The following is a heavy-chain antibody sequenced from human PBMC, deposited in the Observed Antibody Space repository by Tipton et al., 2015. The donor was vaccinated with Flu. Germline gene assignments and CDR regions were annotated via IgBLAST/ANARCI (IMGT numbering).Heavy chain of an antibody. CDR2: ISAYNGNT. Sequence: QLVQSGAEVKKPGASVKVSCKASGYTFTSYGISWVRQAPGQGLEWMGWISAYNGNTNYAQKPQGRVTMTTDTSTSRAYMELRSLRSDDTAVYYCAREAYYDFWSGYQYNWFDPWGQGTLVTVSS. CDR1: GYTFTSYG. J-gene: IGHJ5*02. D-gene: IGHD3-3*01. CDR3: AREAYYDFWSGYQYNWFDP. V-gene: IGHV1-18*01.